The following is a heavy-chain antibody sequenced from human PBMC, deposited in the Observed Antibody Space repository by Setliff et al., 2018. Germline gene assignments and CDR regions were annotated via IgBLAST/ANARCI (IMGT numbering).Heavy chain of an antibody. J-gene: IGHJ3*02. CDR2: IYYSGST. Sequence: PSETLSLTCTVSGGSISSYYWSWIRQPPGKGLEWIGYIYYSGSTNYNPSLKSRVTISVDTSKNQFSLKLSSVTAADTAVYYCARRGYYYGWGDSNAFDIWGQGTMVTVSS. CDR3: ARRGYYYGWGDSNAFDI. V-gene: IGHV4-59*08. D-gene: IGHD3-10*01. CDR1: GGSISSYY.